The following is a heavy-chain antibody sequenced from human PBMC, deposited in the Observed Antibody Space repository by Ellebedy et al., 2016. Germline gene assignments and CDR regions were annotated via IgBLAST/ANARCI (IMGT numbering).Heavy chain of an antibody. CDR3: ARHGARSYWYFEL. CDR2: IYYSGST. J-gene: IGHJ2*01. V-gene: IGHV4-39*01. CDR1: GGSISSYY. Sequence: SETLSLTCTVSGGSISSYYWGWIRQPPGKGLEWIGSIYYSGSTYYNPSLKSRVTISVDTSKNQFSLKLSSVTAADTAVYYCARHGARSYWYFELWGRGTLVTVSS. D-gene: IGHD3-16*01.